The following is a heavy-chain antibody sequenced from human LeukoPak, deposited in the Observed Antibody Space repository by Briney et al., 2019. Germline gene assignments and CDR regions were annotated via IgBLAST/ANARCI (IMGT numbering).Heavy chain of an antibody. Sequence: ASVKVSCKASGYTFTDYYMHWVQQAPGQGLEWMGWINTNTGNPTYAQGFTGRFVFSLDTSVSTAYLQISSLKAEDTAVYYCARGRQQLVGQYYFDYWGQGTLVTVSS. J-gene: IGHJ4*02. V-gene: IGHV7-4-1*02. D-gene: IGHD6-13*01. CDR3: ARGRQQLVGQYYFDY. CDR2: INTNTGNP. CDR1: GYTFTDYY.